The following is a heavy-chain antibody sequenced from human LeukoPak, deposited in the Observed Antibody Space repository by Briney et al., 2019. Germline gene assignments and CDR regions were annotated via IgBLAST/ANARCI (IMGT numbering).Heavy chain of an antibody. D-gene: IGHD6-6*01. V-gene: IGHV4-4*02. Sequence: SETLSLTCCVSGDSIDTSFWWNWVRQTPEKGLEGIGEIHHSGPANYNPSLKSRVTISVDKSKNQFSLKMTSVTAADTAVFYCARGRDIAARPNYYYMDVWGKGITVTVSS. CDR1: GDSIDTSFW. CDR2: IHHSGPA. CDR3: ARGRDIAARPNYYYMDV. J-gene: IGHJ6*03.